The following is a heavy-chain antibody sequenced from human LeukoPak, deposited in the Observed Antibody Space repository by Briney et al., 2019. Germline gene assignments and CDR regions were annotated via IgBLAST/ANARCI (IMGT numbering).Heavy chain of an antibody. D-gene: IGHD3-10*01. CDR3: AKARYYGSGSFDY. V-gene: IGHV3-9*01. J-gene: IGHJ4*02. CDR1: GFTVSSNY. CDR2: ISWNSGSI. Sequence: PGGSLRLSCAASGFTVSSNYMHWVRQAPGKGLEWVSGISWNSGSIGYADSVKGRFTISRDNAKNSLYLQMNSLRAEDTALYYCAKARYYGSGSFDYWGQGTLVTVSS.